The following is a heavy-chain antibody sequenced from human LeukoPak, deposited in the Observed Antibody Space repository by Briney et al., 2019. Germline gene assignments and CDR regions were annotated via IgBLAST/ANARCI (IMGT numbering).Heavy chain of an antibody. D-gene: IGHD3-3*01. Sequence: PSETLSLTCTVSGGSITSIHYYWGWIRQPPGKGLEWIGSIHYSDTTHYNPSLKSRVTISVDTSKKQFSLKLSSVTAADTAVYYCARVGFYDFHGVSWGQGTLVTVSS. CDR2: IHYSDTT. CDR3: ARVGFYDFHGVS. V-gene: IGHV4-39*01. CDR1: GGSITSIHYY. J-gene: IGHJ5*02.